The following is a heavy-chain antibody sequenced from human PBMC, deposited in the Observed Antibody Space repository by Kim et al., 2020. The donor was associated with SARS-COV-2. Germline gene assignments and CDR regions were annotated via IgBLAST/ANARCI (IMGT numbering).Heavy chain of an antibody. Sequence: GGSLRLSCAASGFTFSSYAMSWVRQAPGKGLEWVSAISGSGGSTYYADSVKGRFTISRDNSKNTLYLQMNSLRAEDTAVYYCAKGRYYYDSSGYYSRWFDPWGQGTLVTVSS. CDR1: GFTFSSYA. V-gene: IGHV3-23*01. CDR2: ISGSGGST. CDR3: AKGRYYYDSSGYYSRWFDP. D-gene: IGHD3-22*01. J-gene: IGHJ5*02.